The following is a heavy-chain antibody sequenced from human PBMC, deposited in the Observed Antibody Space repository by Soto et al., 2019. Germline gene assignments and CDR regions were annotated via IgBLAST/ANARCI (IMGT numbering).Heavy chain of an antibody. D-gene: IGHD2-21*01. CDR2: IIPIFGKA. CDR3: AIDVGRCSWVIVS. V-gene: IGHV1-69*01. J-gene: IGHJ5*02. CDR1: GGTFSSYS. Sequence: QVQLVQSGAEVKKPGSSVKVSCKASGGTFSSYSINWVRQAPGQGLEWMGEIIPIFGKANSAQKSRGRVTITADESTSTAYLELSSLRSDDMAVYYCAIDVGRCSWVIVSWGQGALVT.